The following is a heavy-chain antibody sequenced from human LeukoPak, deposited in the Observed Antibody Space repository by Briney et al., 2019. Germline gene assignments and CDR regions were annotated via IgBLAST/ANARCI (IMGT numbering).Heavy chain of an antibody. Sequence: GGSLRLSCAASGFTFSSYAMSWVRQAPGKGLEWVSGISGSGGSTYYADSVKGRFTISRDNSKNTLYLQMNSLRAEDTAVYYCAKDGSEIFGVVIIPYYFDYWGQGTLVTVSS. CDR2: ISGSGGST. CDR1: GFTFSSYA. CDR3: AKDGSEIFGVVIIPYYFDY. J-gene: IGHJ4*02. D-gene: IGHD3-3*01. V-gene: IGHV3-23*01.